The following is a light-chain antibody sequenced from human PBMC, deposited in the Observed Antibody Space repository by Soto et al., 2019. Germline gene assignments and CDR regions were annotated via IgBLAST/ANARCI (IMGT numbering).Light chain of an antibody. CDR3: LQYGSSPGT. V-gene: IGKV3-20*01. J-gene: IGKJ4*01. CDR2: GAS. CDR1: QSVSSY. Sequence: EIVLTQSPGTLSLSPGERATLSCRAGQSVSSYLAWYQQKRGQAPRLLISGASSRATGIPDRFSGSGSGTDFTLTISRLEPEDFAVYYCLQYGSSPGTFGGGTKVEIK.